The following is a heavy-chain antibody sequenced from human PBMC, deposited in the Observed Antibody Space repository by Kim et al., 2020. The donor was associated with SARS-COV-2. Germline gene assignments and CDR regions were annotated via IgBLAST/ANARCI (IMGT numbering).Heavy chain of an antibody. J-gene: IGHJ4*02. CDR3: ARDGRSVDYYFDY. Sequence: ASVKVSCKASGYTFTSYCMHWVRQAPGQSLEWMGWIVVAYTNTHYSENFQGRVTISRDTSATTVYIELSSLRSEDTAVYYCARDGRSVDYYFDYWGQGTLVTVSS. V-gene: IGHV1-3*01. CDR2: IVVAYTNT. CDR1: GYTFTSYC.